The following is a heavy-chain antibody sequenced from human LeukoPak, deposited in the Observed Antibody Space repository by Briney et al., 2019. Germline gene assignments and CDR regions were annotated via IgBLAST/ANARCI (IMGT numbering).Heavy chain of an antibody. Sequence: GGSLRLSCAASGFTFSSYSMNWVRQAPGKGLEWVSYISSSSSTIYYADSVKGRFTISRDNAKNSLYLQMNSLRAEDTAVYYCARVLVWECSGSAGSIHMDVWGKGTTVTVSS. CDR2: ISSSSSTI. J-gene: IGHJ6*03. CDR1: GFTFSSYS. CDR3: ARVLVWECSGSAGSIHMDV. D-gene: IGHD1-26*01. V-gene: IGHV3-48*04.